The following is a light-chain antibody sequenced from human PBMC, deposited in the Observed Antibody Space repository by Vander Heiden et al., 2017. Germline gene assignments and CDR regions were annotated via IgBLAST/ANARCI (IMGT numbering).Light chain of an antibody. J-gene: IGLJ2*01. CDR2: SNN. V-gene: IGLV1-44*01. Sequence: QSVLTQPPSASGTPGQGITIPCSGSSSNIGTNSVNWYQQLPGTAPKLLIYSNNHRPSGVPDRFSGSKSGTSASLAITGLQSEDEADYYCAAWDDSLNGVVFGGGTKLTVL. CDR3: AAWDDSLNGVV. CDR1: SSNIGTNS.